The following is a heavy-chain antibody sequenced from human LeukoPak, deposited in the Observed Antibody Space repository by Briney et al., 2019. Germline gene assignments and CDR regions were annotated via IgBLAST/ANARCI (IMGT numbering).Heavy chain of an antibody. CDR1: GFTFSSYE. CDR3: ARSGLYDFWSGYYGHYFYGMDV. D-gene: IGHD3-3*01. V-gene: IGHV3-48*03. CDR2: ISSSGSTI. J-gene: IGHJ6*02. Sequence: GGSLRLSCAASGFTFSSYEMNWVRQTPGKGLEWVSYISSSGSTIYYADSVKGRFTISRDNAKNSLYLQMNSLRAEDTAVYYCARSGLYDFWSGYYGHYFYGMDVWGQGTTVTVSS.